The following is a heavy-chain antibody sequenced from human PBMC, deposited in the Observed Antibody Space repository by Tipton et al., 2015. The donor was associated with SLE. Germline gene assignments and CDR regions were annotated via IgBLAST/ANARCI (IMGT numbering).Heavy chain of an antibody. D-gene: IGHD2-15*01. CDR1: GFTFHRYA. J-gene: IGHJ4*02. CDR2: LTWNGGTK. CDR3: TRGATAETPGLFDS. Sequence: SLRLSCAASGFTFHRYAMNWVRQVPGKGLEWVSGLTWNGGTKGYSDSVEGRFTVSRDNAKNFLYLEMDSLRSEDTATYYCTRGATAETPGLFDSWGQGVLVTV. V-gene: IGHV3-9*01.